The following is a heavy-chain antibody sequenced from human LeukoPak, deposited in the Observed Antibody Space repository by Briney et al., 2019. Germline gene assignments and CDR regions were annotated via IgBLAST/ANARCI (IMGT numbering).Heavy chain of an antibody. D-gene: IGHD4-11*01. CDR3: ARGFTTRNYGYYYYYYMDV. J-gene: IGHJ6*03. V-gene: IGHV1-69*06. CDR1: GYTFTGYY. CDR2: IIPIFGTT. Sequence: SVKVSCKASGYTFTGYYLHWVRQAPGQGLEWMGGIIPIFGTTNYAQKFQDRVTITADKSTSTAYMELSSLRSEDTAVYYCARGFTTRNYGYYYYYYMDVWGKGTTVTVSS.